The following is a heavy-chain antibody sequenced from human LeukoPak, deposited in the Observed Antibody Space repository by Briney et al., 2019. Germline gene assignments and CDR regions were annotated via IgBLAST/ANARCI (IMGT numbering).Heavy chain of an antibody. D-gene: IGHD1-26*01. CDR1: GGSISSDVHY. CDR3: TRRGSGNGGTYAGMDV. J-gene: IGHJ6*02. Sequence: SSETLSLTCTVAGGSISSDVHYWDWIRQAPGKGLEWIGSLLYNGNTWYNPSLESRVTISVDTSENQSSLRLTSVNAADTALYFCTRRGSGNGGTYAGMDVWGPGTSATVSS. CDR2: LLYNGNT. V-gene: IGHV4-39*01.